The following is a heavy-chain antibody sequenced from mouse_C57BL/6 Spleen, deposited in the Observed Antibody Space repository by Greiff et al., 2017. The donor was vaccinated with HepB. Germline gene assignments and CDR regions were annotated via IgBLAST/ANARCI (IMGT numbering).Heavy chain of an antibody. Sequence: EVQLQQSGAELVRPGASVKLSCTASGFNIKDDYMHWVKQRPEQGLEWIGWIDPENGDTEYASKFQGKATITADTSSNTAYLQLSSLTSEDTAVYYCTRQGDDGYFYWYFDVWGTGTTVTVSS. CDR3: TRQGDDGYFYWYFDV. J-gene: IGHJ1*03. D-gene: IGHD2-3*01. CDR1: GFNIKDDY. CDR2: IDPENGDT. V-gene: IGHV14-4*01.